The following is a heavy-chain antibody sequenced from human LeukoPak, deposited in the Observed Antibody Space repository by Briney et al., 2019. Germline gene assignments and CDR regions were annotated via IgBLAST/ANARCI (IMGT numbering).Heavy chain of an antibody. J-gene: IGHJ4*02. CDR3: AKKGTRNILTGYYREELDY. V-gene: IGHV3-23*01. D-gene: IGHD3-9*01. Sequence: GGSLRLSCAASGFTFSSYGMSWVRQAPGKGLEWVSAISGSGGSTYYADSVKGRFTISRDNSKNTLYLQMNSLRAEDTAVYYCAKKGTRNILTGYYREELDYWGQGTLVTVSS. CDR1: GFTFSSYG. CDR2: ISGSGGST.